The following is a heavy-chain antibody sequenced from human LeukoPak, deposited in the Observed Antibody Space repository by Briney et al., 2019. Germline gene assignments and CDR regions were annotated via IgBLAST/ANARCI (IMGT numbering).Heavy chain of an antibody. CDR1: GFTFSSYS. Sequence: GGSLRLSCAASGFTFSSYSMNCVRQAPGKGLDWVSSISSSSSYIYYADSVKGRFTISRDNAKNSLYLQMNSLRAEDTAVYYCARAGGKWEPPPFDYWGQGTLVTVSS. CDR3: ARAGGKWEPPPFDY. J-gene: IGHJ4*02. V-gene: IGHV3-21*01. D-gene: IGHD1-26*01. CDR2: ISSSSSYI.